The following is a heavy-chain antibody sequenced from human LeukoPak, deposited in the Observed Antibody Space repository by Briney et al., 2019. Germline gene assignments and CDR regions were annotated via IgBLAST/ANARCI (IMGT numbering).Heavy chain of an antibody. CDR1: GFTFSNHA. CDR2: ISGDGGAT. V-gene: IGHV3-23*01. J-gene: IGHJ4*02. Sequence: GGSLRLSCVTSGFTFSNHAMTWVRQAPGKGLEWVASISGDGGATVYPGSVKGRFTISKDSSKSTVFLQMNSLRDDDTAVYYCAKGMGAHCDGGCHSRILDHWGQGTLVTVSS. D-gene: IGHD2-21*02. CDR3: AKGMGAHCDGGCHSRILDH.